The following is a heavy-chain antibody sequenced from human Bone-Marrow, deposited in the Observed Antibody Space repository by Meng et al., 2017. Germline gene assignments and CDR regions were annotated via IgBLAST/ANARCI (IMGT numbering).Heavy chain of an antibody. J-gene: IGHJ4*02. CDR3: ARGYEILTDYYSRGDY. V-gene: IGHV1-8*03. D-gene: IGHD3-9*01. Sequence: ASVKVSCKASGYTFTSYDINWMRQATGQGLEWMGWMNPNSGNTGYAQELQGRVTITRNTSISTAYMELSSLRSEDTAVYYCARGYEILTDYYSRGDYWGQGTLVTVSS. CDR1: GYTFTSYD. CDR2: MNPNSGNT.